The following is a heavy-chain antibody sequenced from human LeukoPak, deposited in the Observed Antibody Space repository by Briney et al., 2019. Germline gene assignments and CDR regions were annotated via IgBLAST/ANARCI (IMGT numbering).Heavy chain of an antibody. CDR3: ARGRYCSADICSGGDAFDI. J-gene: IGHJ3*02. Sequence: PSETLSLNYTVSGGSINNYYWSWILQPAGKGLEWIGRIYTRGSTNYNPSLKSRVTMSVDTSKNQFSLKLSAVTAADTAVYYCARGRYCSADICSGGDAFDIWGQGTMVSVSS. CDR1: GGSINNYY. V-gene: IGHV4-4*07. CDR2: IYTRGST. D-gene: IGHD2-15*01.